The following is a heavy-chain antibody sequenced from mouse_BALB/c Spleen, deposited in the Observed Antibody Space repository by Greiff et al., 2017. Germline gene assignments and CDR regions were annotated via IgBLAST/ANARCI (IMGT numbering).Heavy chain of an antibody. V-gene: IGHV5-17*02. Sequence: EVQLVESGGGLVQPGGSRKLSCAASGFTFSSFGMHWVRQAPEKGLEWVAYISSGSSTIYYADTVKGRFTISRDNPKNTLFLQMTSLRSEDTAMYYCARGWDYDDAMDYWGQGTSVTVSS. CDR3: ARGWDYDDAMDY. J-gene: IGHJ4*01. CDR1: GFTFSSFG. CDR2: ISSGSSTI. D-gene: IGHD2-4*01.